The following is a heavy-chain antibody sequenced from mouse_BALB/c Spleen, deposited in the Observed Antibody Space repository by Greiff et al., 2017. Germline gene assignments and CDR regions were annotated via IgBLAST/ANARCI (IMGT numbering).Heavy chain of an antibody. J-gene: IGHJ2*01. D-gene: IGHD2-12*01. Sequence: QLVESGGDLVKPGGSLKLSCAASGFTFSSYGMSWVRQTPDKSLEWVATISSGGSYTYYPDSVKGRFTISRDNAKNTLYLQMSSLKSEDTAMYYCARHESYYNYWGQGTTLTVSS. CDR3: ARHESYYNY. CDR2: ISSGGSYT. V-gene: IGHV5-6*01. CDR1: GFTFSSYG.